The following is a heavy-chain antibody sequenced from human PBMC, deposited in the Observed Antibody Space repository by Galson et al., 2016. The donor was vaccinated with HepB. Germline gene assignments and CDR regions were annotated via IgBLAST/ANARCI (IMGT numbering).Heavy chain of an antibody. CDR2: IDWDDDK. D-gene: IGHD6-19*01. Sequence: PALVKPTQTLTLTCTFSGFSLSTSGMCVNWIRQPPGKALEWLALIDWDDDKYYITSLKTRLTISKDTSKNQVVLTMTNMDPVDTATYYCARSTYSSGWYGNFDYWGQGTPVTVSS. CDR1: GFSLSTSGMC. V-gene: IGHV2-70*01. J-gene: IGHJ4*02. CDR3: ARSTYSSGWYGNFDY.